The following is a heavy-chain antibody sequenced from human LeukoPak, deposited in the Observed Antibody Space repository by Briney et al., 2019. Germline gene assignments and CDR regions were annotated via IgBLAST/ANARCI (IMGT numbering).Heavy chain of an antibody. V-gene: IGHV1-2*02. Sequence: ASVKVSCKASGYTFTGYYMHWVRQAPGQGLEWMGWINPNSGGTNYAQKFQGRVTMTRDTSISTAYMELSRLRSDDTAVYYCARAGFIQLSEGDEFDPWGQGTLVTVSS. CDR1: GYTFTGYY. CDR3: ARAGFIQLSEGDEFDP. CDR2: INPNSGGT. J-gene: IGHJ5*02. D-gene: IGHD5-18*01.